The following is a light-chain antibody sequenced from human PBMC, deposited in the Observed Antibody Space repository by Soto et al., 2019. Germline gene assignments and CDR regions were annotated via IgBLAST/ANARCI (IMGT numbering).Light chain of an antibody. Sequence: QSALTQPASVSGSPGQSITISCTGTSSDVGSYNLVSRYQQHPGKAPKFMIYEVSKRPSGVSNRFSGSKSGNTASLTISGLQAEDEADYYCCSYAGSNTFVVFGGGTKLTVL. J-gene: IGLJ2*01. CDR1: SSDVGSYNL. V-gene: IGLV2-23*02. CDR3: CSYAGSNTFVV. CDR2: EVS.